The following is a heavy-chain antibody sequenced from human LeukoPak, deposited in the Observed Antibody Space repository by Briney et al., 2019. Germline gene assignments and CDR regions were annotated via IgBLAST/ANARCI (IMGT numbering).Heavy chain of an antibody. Sequence: REASVKVSCKASGYTFTGYYMHWVRQAPGQGLEWMGWINPNSGGTNYAQKFQGRVTMTRDTSISTAYMELSRLRSDDTAVYYCARGPYDSSGYYSTELDYWGQGTLVTVSS. CDR1: GYTFTGYY. CDR3: ARGPYDSSGYYSTELDY. CDR2: INPNSGGT. D-gene: IGHD3-22*01. J-gene: IGHJ4*02. V-gene: IGHV1-2*02.